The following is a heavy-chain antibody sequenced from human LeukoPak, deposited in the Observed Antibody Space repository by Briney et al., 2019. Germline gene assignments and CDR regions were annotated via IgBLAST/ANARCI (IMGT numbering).Heavy chain of an antibody. V-gene: IGHV3-30*18. J-gene: IGHJ5*02. CDR2: ISYDGSNK. CDR3: AKEFYDSSGYYPLHWFDP. CDR1: GFTFSSYG. Sequence: GGSLRLSCAASGFTFSSYGMHWVRQAPGKGLEWVAVISYDGSNKYYADSVKGRFTISRDNSKNTLYLQMNSLRAEDTAVYYCAKEFYDSSGYYPLHWFDPWGQGTLVTVSS. D-gene: IGHD3-22*01.